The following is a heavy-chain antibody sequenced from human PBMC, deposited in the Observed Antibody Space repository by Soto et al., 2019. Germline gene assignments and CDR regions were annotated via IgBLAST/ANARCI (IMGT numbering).Heavy chain of an antibody. CDR2: ISTYNGNT. CDR1: GYTFTTYD. J-gene: IGHJ6*02. V-gene: IGHV1-18*01. CDR3: ARDPYPVLMLNAPNLSGMHV. D-gene: IGHD2-8*01. Sequence: QVQLVQSGAEVKKPGASVKVSCKASGYTFTTYDISWVRQAPGQGLEWMGRISTYNGNTNYPQSLQGRLTMTTDTSTTTAYMELRSLRSDDTAVYYRARDPYPVLMLNAPNLSGMHVLGQGTTVIVSS.